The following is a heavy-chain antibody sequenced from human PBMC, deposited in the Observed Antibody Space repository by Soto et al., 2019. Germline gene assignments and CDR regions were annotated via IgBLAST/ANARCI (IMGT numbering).Heavy chain of an antibody. CDR1: GFTFSSYE. CDR2: ISSSGMTV. Sequence: PGGSLRLSCVASGFTFSSYEMNWVRQAPGKGLEWVSYISSSGMTVYYADSVKGRFTISRDNAKNSLYLQMNNLRAEDTAVYYCARPQEIDNFWSLGCYYTVDVWGQGTTVTVSS. D-gene: IGHD3-3*01. V-gene: IGHV3-48*03. J-gene: IGHJ6*02. CDR3: ARPQEIDNFWSLGCYYTVDV.